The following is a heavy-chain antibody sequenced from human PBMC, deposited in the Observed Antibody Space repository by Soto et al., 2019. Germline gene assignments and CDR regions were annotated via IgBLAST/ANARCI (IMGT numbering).Heavy chain of an antibody. CDR2: IYHSGST. J-gene: IGHJ4*02. CDR1: GGSISSGGYS. Sequence: SETLSLTCAVSGGSISSGGYSWSWIRQPPGKGLERIGYIYHSGSTYYNPSLKSRVTISVDRSKNQFSLKLSSVTAADTAVYYCARGGDTMVRGVTIDYWGQGTLVTVSS. CDR3: ARGGDTMVRGVTIDY. D-gene: IGHD3-10*01. V-gene: IGHV4-30-2*01.